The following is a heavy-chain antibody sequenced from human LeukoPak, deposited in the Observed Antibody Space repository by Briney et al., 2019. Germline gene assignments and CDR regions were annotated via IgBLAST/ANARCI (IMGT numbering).Heavy chain of an antibody. Sequence: GGSLRLSCAASGFTFSSYGMHWVRQAPGKGLEWVAFIRYDGSNKYYADSVKGRFTISRDNSKNTLYLQMNSLRSDDTAVYYCARGGGGWLAAPYDYWGQGTLVTVSS. D-gene: IGHD6-19*01. J-gene: IGHJ4*02. CDR3: ARGGGGWLAAPYDY. CDR1: GFTFSSYG. V-gene: IGHV3-30*02. CDR2: IRYDGSNK.